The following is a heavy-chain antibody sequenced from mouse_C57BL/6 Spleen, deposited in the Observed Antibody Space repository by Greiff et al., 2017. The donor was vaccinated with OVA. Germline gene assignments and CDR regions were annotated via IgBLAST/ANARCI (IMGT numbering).Heavy chain of an antibody. CDR2: INPSSGYT. CDR1: GYTFTSYT. CDR3: ARVEVTYYFDY. Sequence: QVQLQESGAELVRPGASVKMSCKASGYTFTSYTMHWVKQRPGQGLEWIGYINPSSGYTKYNQKFKDKATLTADKSSSTAYMQLSSLTSDDSAVYYCARVEVTYYFDYWGQGATLTVSS. D-gene: IGHD2-1*01. V-gene: IGHV1-4*01. J-gene: IGHJ2*01.